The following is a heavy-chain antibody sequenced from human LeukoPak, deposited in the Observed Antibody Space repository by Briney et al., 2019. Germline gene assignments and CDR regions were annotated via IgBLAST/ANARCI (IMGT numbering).Heavy chain of an antibody. V-gene: IGHV1-2*02. D-gene: IGHD5-12*01. Sequence: ASVKVSCKASGYTFTGYYMHWVRQAPGQGLEWMGWINPNSGGTNYAQKFQSRVTMTRDTSISTAYMELSRLRSDDTAVYYCARGYSGYEYYFDYWGQGTLVTVSS. CDR1: GYTFTGYY. CDR3: ARGYSGYEYYFDY. CDR2: INPNSGGT. J-gene: IGHJ4*02.